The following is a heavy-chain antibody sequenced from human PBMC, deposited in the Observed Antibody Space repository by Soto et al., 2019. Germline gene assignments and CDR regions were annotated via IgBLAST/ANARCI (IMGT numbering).Heavy chain of an antibody. V-gene: IGHV4-30-2*01. CDR3: ARRLGYCSSTSCYPTHYFDY. D-gene: IGHD2-2*01. Sequence: KTSETLSLTCAVSGGSISSGGYSWSWIRQPPGKGLEWIGYIYHSGSTYYNPSLKSRVTISVDRSKNQFSLKLSSVTAADTAVYYCARRLGYCSSTSCYPTHYFDYWGQGTLVTVSS. CDR2: IYHSGST. CDR1: GGSISSGGYS. J-gene: IGHJ4*02.